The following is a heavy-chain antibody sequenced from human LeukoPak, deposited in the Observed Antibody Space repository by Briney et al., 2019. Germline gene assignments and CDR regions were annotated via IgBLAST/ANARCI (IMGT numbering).Heavy chain of an antibody. V-gene: IGHV3-21*01. Sequence: GGSLRLSCAASGFTFSSYSMNWVRQAPGKGLEWVSSISSSSSYIYYADSVKGRFTISRDNAKNSLYLQMNSLRAEDTAVYYCARDTRHCSGGSCYDYYYMDVWGKGTTVTISS. J-gene: IGHJ6*03. D-gene: IGHD2-15*01. CDR1: GFTFSSYS. CDR3: ARDTRHCSGGSCYDYYYMDV. CDR2: ISSSSSYI.